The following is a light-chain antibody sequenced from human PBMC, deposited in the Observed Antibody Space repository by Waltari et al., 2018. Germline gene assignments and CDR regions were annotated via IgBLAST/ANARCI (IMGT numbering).Light chain of an antibody. V-gene: IGKV3D-7*01. CDR1: QSVSSSY. CDR2: GAS. J-gene: IGKJ4*01. Sequence: EIVLTQSPGTLSLSPGERATLSCRASQSVSSSYLAWYQQKPGQAPRLLIYGASTRATGVPAKFRGSGSGTDFTLTISSLQSEDFAVYYCQQYYHWVAFGGGTWVQIK. CDR3: QQYYHWVA.